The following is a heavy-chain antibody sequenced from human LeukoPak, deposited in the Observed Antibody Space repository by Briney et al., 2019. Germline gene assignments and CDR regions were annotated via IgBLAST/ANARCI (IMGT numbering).Heavy chain of an antibody. V-gene: IGHV3-48*03. CDR2: ISSSGSTI. Sequence: PGGSLRLSCAASGFTFSSYEMNWVRQAPGKGLEWVSYISSSGSTIYYADSVKGRFTISRDNAENSLYLQMNSLRAEDTAVYYCAREYYDSSGYYKGLAYWGQGTLVTVSS. CDR1: GFTFSSYE. J-gene: IGHJ4*02. CDR3: AREYYDSSGYYKGLAY. D-gene: IGHD3-22*01.